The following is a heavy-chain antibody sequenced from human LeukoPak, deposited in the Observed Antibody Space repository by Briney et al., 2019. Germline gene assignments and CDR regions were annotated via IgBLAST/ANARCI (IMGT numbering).Heavy chain of an antibody. D-gene: IGHD6-13*01. CDR1: GFTVSSNY. Sequence: GGSLRLSCAASGFTVSSNYMSWVRQTPGKGLEWVSVIYSGGSTYYADSVKGRFTISRDNSKNTLYLQMNSLRAEDTAVYYCARDAGAAAGTPLDAFDIWGQGTMVTVSS. CDR3: ARDAGAAAGTPLDAFDI. V-gene: IGHV3-66*01. CDR2: IYSGGST. J-gene: IGHJ3*02.